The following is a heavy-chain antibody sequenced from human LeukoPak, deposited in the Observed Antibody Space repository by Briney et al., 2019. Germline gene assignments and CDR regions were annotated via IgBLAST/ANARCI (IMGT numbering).Heavy chain of an antibody. CDR3: ASRGYSYGYLYYYYYMDV. CDR1: GYSISSGYY. V-gene: IGHV4-38-2*01. Sequence: SETLSLTCAVSGYSISSGYYWGWIRQPPGKGLEWIGSIYHSGSTYYNPSLKSRVTISVDTSKNQFSLKLGSVTAADTAVYYCASRGYSYGYLYYYYYMDVWGKGTTVTVSS. D-gene: IGHD5-18*01. CDR2: IYHSGST. J-gene: IGHJ6*03.